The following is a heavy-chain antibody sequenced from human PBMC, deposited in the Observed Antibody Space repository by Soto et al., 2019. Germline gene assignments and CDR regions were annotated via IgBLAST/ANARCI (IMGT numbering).Heavy chain of an antibody. CDR2: IYHSGST. Sequence: PSETLSLTCAVSGGSISSSNWWSWVRQPPGKGLEWIGEIYHSGSTNYNPSLKSRVTISVDKSKNQFSLKLSSVTAADTAVYYCARDRYCGGDCYGDAFDLWGQGTMVTVSS. D-gene: IGHD2-21*02. V-gene: IGHV4-4*02. J-gene: IGHJ3*01. CDR3: ARDRYCGGDCYGDAFDL. CDR1: GGSISSSNW.